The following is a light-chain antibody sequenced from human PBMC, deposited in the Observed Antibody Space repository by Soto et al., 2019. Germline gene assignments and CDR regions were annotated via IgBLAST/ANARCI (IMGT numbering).Light chain of an antibody. CDR2: GAS. V-gene: IGKV3-15*01. Sequence: EIVLTQSPGTLSVSPGERVTLSCRASQSVRNNLAWYQQKPGQAPRLLIYGASTRATGIPGRFSGSGSGTEFTLTISSLQSEDFAVYYCQHYDTWPVTFGPGTKVEIK. CDR1: QSVRNN. CDR3: QHYDTWPVT. J-gene: IGKJ1*01.